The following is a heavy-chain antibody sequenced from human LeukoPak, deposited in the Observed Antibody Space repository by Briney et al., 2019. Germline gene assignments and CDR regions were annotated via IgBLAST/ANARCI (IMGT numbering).Heavy chain of an antibody. D-gene: IGHD3-10*01. CDR3: AKRSYGSGSHDY. J-gene: IGHJ4*02. Sequence: SETLSLTCTVSGGSISSYYWSWIRQPPGKGLELIGYIYYSGSTNYNPSLKSRVTISVDTSKNQFSLKLSSVTAADTAVYYCAKRSYGSGSHDYWGQGTLVTVSS. CDR2: IYYSGST. V-gene: IGHV4-59*01. CDR1: GGSISSYY.